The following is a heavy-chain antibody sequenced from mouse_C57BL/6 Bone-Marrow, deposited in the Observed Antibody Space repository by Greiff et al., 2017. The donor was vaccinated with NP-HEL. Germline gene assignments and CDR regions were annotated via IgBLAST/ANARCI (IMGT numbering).Heavy chain of an antibody. V-gene: IGHV1-15*01. CDR2: IDPETGGT. D-gene: IGHD2-1*01. Sequence: QVQLQQSGAELVRPGASVTLSCKASGYTFTDYEMHWVKQTPVHGLEWIGAIDPETGGTTYNQKFKGKAILTADKSSSTAYMELRSLAADDAAVYYCTRLGNYVYDYWGQGTTLTVSS. CDR3: TRLGNYVYDY. J-gene: IGHJ2*01. CDR1: GYTFTDYE.